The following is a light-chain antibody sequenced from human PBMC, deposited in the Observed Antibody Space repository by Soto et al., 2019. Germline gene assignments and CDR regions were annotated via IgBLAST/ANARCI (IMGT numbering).Light chain of an antibody. CDR2: EVS. CDR1: SSDVGDYNY. J-gene: IGLJ1*01. CDR3: SSYTSSSTLYV. Sequence: QSVRTQPASVSGSPGHSSTGSCTGTSSDVGDYNYVSWYQQHPGKAPKLMIYEVSNRPSGVSNRFSGSKSGNTASLTISGLQAEDEADYYCSSYTSSSTLYVFGTGTKLTVL. V-gene: IGLV2-14*01.